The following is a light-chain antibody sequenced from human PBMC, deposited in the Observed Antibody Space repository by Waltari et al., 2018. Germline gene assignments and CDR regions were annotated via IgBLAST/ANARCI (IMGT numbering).Light chain of an antibody. Sequence: QSALTQTASVSGSPGQSITITCTGTSSAAGGHNYVSWYQQHPGKAPKLMIYDVSNRPSGVSNRFSGSKSGNTASLTISGLLAEDEADYYCTSYTSSSTYVFGTGTRVTVL. J-gene: IGLJ1*01. CDR2: DVS. CDR1: SSAAGGHNY. V-gene: IGLV2-14*03. CDR3: TSYTSSSTYV.